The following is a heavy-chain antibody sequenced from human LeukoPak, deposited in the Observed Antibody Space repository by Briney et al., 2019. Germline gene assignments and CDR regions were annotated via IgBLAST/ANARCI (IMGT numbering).Heavy chain of an antibody. J-gene: IGHJ6*04. D-gene: IGHD3-9*01. Sequence: GGSLRLSCAASGFTFSSYEMNWVRQAPGKGLEWVSYISSSGSTIYYADSVKGRFTISRDNAKNSLYLQMNSLRAEDTAVYYCARDSRLEWDDILTGISDVWGKGTTVTVSS. V-gene: IGHV3-48*03. CDR3: ARDSRLEWDDILTGISDV. CDR1: GFTFSSYE. CDR2: ISSSGSTI.